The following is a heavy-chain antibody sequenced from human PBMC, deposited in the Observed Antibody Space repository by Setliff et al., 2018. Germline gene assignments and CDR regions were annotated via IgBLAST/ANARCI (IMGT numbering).Heavy chain of an antibody. CDR3: TRSRGPRVVLAADFDF. CDR2: ISPIYGYT. Sequence: ASVKVSCKTSGFVFTNYAITWVRQAPGQGLEWMGWISPIYGYTNYAQKFQDRLTVTADTSSKTTYMELRSLTSDDTAVYFCTRSRGPRVVLAADFDFWGQGTLVTVSS. V-gene: IGHV1-18*01. D-gene: IGHD3-16*01. CDR1: GFVFTNYA. J-gene: IGHJ4*02.